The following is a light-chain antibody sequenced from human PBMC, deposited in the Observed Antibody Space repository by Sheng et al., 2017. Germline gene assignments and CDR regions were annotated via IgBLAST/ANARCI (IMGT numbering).Light chain of an antibody. CDR1: QSVNNY. CDR3: QQSFSTPHT. Sequence: DIQMTQSPSSLSASVGDRVTISCRASQSVNNYLNWYQQKPGRAPKLLIYSTSILQTGIPSRFSGSESGTDFTLTISSLQPEDFATYYCQQSFSTPHTFGQGTNLEIK. V-gene: IGKV1-39*01. J-gene: IGKJ2*01. CDR2: STS.